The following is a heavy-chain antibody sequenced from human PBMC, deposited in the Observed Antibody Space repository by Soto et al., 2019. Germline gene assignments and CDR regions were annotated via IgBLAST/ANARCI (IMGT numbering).Heavy chain of an antibody. J-gene: IGHJ4*02. D-gene: IGHD3-10*01. Sequence: QVQLQESGPGLVKPSQTLSLTCTVSGGSISSADYNWNWIRQPPGTGLEWIGNIYYTGVNFYNPSLKWRVIVSVDTAKNQFSLRLNSVTAADTAVYFCARDSAPYNDHYASPLWGQGTLVTVSS. CDR2: IYYTGVN. V-gene: IGHV4-30-4*01. CDR1: GGSISSADYN. CDR3: ARDSAPYNDHYASPL.